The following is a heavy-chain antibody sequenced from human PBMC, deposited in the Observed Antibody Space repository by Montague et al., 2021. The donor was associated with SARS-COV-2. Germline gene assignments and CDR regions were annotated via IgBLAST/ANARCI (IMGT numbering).Heavy chain of an antibody. CDR2: TYLSGFT. Sequence: GTLSLTCVVSDVSLRSSTWWSWVRQSPGKGLEWVGETYLSGFTQYNPSVKSRVTISLDDSRSQFSLRLTSVTAADTAVYFCARGGLGNRGFDYWGQGAPVTVSS. CDR3: ARGGLGNRGFDY. CDR1: DVSLRSSTW. D-gene: IGHD3/OR15-3a*01. J-gene: IGHJ4*02. V-gene: IGHV4-4*01.